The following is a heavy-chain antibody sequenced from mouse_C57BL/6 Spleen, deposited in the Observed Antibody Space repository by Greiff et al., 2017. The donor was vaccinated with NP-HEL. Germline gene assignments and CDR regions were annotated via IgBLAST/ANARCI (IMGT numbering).Heavy chain of an antibody. CDR2: IDPETGGT. CDR1: GYTFTDYE. CDR3: TRSYDYVGLYYAMDY. D-gene: IGHD2-4*01. Sequence: QVQLQQSGAELVRPGASVTLSCKASGYTFTDYEMHWVKQTPVHGLEWIGAIDPETGGTAYNQKFKGKAILTADKSSSTAYMELRSLTSEDSAVYYCTRSYDYVGLYYAMDYWGQGTSVTVSS. J-gene: IGHJ4*01. V-gene: IGHV1-15*01.